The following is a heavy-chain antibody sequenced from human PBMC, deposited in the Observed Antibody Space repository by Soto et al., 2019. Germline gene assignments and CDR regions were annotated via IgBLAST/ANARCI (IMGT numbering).Heavy chain of an antibody. Sequence: SGDSISSDGYHWSWIRQSPGKGLEWIGYIYNGGRTFYRPSLESRINMSLDATKNSYSLRLTSVTAADTAVYYCARAPVGMDSINFFDHWGQGILGTVSS. CDR1: GDSISSDGYH. CDR3: ARAPVGMDSINFFDH. D-gene: IGHD2-8*01. V-gene: IGHV4-30-4*01. CDR2: IYNGGRT. J-gene: IGHJ4*02.